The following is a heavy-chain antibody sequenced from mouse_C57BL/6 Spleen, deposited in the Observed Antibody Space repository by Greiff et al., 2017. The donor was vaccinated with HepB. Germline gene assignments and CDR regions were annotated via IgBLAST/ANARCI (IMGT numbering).Heavy chain of an antibody. CDR1: GYTFTSYW. D-gene: IGHD1-1*01. J-gene: IGHJ1*03. CDR2: IHPNSGST. V-gene: IGHV1-64*01. CDR3: ARSYGAPGYFDV. Sequence: QVQLQQPGAELVKPGASVKLSCKASGYTFTSYWMHWVKQRPGQGLEWIGMIHPNSGSTNYNEKFKSKATLTVDKSSSTAYMQLSSLTSEDSAVYYCARSYGAPGYFDVWGTGTTVTVSS.